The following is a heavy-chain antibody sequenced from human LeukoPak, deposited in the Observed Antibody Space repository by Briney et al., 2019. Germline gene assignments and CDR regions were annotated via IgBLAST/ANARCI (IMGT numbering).Heavy chain of an antibody. J-gene: IGHJ5*02. D-gene: IGHD6-6*01. CDR2: IYTSGST. V-gene: IGHV4-4*07. CDR3: ARDRSPGGSGSLSSIAARLCWFDP. Sequence: SETLSLTCTVSGGSISGYYWSWIRQPAGKGLEWIGRIYTSGSTNYNPSLKSRVTMSVDTSKNQFSLKLSSVTAADTAVYYCARDRSPGGSGSLSSIAARLCWFDPWGQGTLVTVSS. CDR1: GGSISGYY.